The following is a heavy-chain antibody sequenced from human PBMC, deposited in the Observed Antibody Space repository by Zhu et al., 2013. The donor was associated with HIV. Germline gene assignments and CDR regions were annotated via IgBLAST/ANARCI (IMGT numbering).Heavy chain of an antibody. J-gene: IGHJ3*02. Sequence: QVQVTQSEPVLTKSGASVRVSCKTSGYMFSNYGINWVRLAPGRGLEWMGWITPYNGKTSYSQKMQGRVTMTADISTGTVNMDLRTLTSDDMALYYCTRGMEGQTMTAFDIWGPGQWSPSLQ. CDR2: ITPYNGKT. V-gene: IGHV1-18*03. CDR1: GYMFSNYG. CDR3: TRGMEGQTMTAFDI. D-gene: IGHD1-1*01.